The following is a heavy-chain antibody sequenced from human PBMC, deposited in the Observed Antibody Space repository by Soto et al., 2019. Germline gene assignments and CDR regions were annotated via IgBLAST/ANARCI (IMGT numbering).Heavy chain of an antibody. Sequence: SETLSLTCTVAGGSISSYYWSWIRQPPGKGLEWIGYIYYSGSTNYNPSLKSRVTISVDTSKNQFSLKLSSVTAADTAVYYCAREGVSSSWYNYYAMDVWGQGTTVTVSS. CDR1: GGSISSYY. J-gene: IGHJ6*02. CDR2: IYYSGST. CDR3: AREGVSSSWYNYYAMDV. D-gene: IGHD6-13*01. V-gene: IGHV4-59*12.